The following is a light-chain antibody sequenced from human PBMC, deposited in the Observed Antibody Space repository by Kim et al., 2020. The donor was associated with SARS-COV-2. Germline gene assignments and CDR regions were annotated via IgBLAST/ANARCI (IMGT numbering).Light chain of an antibody. Sequence: EIVMTQSPATLSVSPVERATLSCRASQSVSSNLAWYQQKPGQAPRLLIYGASTRATGIPGRFSGSGSGTEFTLTISSLQSEDFAVYYCQQYSHWPLTFGGGTKVGIK. V-gene: IGKV3-15*01. J-gene: IGKJ4*01. CDR3: QQYSHWPLT. CDR1: QSVSSN. CDR2: GAS.